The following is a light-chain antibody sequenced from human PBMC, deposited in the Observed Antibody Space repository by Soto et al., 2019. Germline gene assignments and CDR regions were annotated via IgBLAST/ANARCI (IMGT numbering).Light chain of an antibody. CDR2: GAS. CDR1: QDVNRW. CDR3: LQANSFPVT. J-gene: IGKJ3*01. V-gene: IGKV1D-12*01. Sequence: DVQMTQSPSSVSASVGDRVTITCRASQDVNRWLAWYQQKPGKAPKLLIYGASSLQSGVPSRFSGSGSGTDFTLTISSLQPEDFATYYFLQANSFPVTFGPGTKLDIK.